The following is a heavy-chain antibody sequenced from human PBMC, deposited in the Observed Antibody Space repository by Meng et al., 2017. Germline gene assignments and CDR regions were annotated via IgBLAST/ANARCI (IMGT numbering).Heavy chain of an antibody. CDR2: INHSGST. Sequence: QVQLQQWGAGLLKPSETLSLTCAVYGGSFSGYYWSWIRQPPGKGLEWIGEINHSGSTNYNPSPKSRVTISVDTSKNQFSLKLSSVTAADTAVYYCARVGKVVTAPLTYWGQGTLVTVSS. D-gene: IGHD2-21*02. V-gene: IGHV4-34*01. CDR1: GGSFSGYY. J-gene: IGHJ4*02. CDR3: ARVGKVVTAPLTY.